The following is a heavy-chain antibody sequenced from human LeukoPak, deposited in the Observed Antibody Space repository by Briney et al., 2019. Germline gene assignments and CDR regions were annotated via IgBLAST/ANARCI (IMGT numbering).Heavy chain of an antibody. CDR3: ARHYDSSGYADAFDI. J-gene: IGHJ3*02. Sequence: SETLSLTCTVSGGSISSSSYYWDWIRQPPGKGLEWIGSIYYSGSTYYNPSLKSRVTISVDTSKNQFSLKLSSVTAADTAVYYCARHYDSSGYADAFDIWGQGTMVTVSS. CDR2: IYYSGST. CDR1: GGSISSSSYY. V-gene: IGHV4-39*01. D-gene: IGHD3-22*01.